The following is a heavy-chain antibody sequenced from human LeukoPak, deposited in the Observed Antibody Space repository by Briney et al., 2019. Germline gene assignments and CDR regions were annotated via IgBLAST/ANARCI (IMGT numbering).Heavy chain of an antibody. J-gene: IGHJ4*02. Sequence: GGSLRLSCAVSGFTFSSHWMAWVRQAPGKGPEWVANINEDGSVKYYVDSVMGRFSISRDNAKDLLYLQMNSLRAEDTAVYYCAGGLMVVPGYDYWGQGTLVTVSS. CDR1: GFTFSSHW. CDR2: INEDGSVK. V-gene: IGHV3-7*01. CDR3: AGGLMVVPGYDY. D-gene: IGHD2-2*01.